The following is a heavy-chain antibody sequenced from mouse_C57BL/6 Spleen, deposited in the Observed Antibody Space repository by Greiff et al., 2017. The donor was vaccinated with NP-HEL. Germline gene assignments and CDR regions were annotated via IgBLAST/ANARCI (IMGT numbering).Heavy chain of an antibody. J-gene: IGHJ4*01. D-gene: IGHD2-4*01. CDR2: INPNNGGT. Sequence: VHVKQSGPELVKPGASVKISCKASGYTFTDYYMNWVKQSHGKSLEWIGDINPNNGGTSYNQKFKGKATLTVDKSSSTAYMELRSLTSEDSAVYYCARYDYDEDAMDYWGQGTSVTVSS. V-gene: IGHV1-26*01. CDR1: GYTFTDYY. CDR3: ARYDYDEDAMDY.